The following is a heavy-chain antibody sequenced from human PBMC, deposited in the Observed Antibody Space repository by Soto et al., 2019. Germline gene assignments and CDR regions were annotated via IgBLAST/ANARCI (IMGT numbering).Heavy chain of an antibody. Sequence: QVQLQESGPGLVKPSETLSLTCTVSGGSIRSYYWSWIRQPPGKGLEWIGYIFYSGSTNYNTSLTSRVTISVDTSKNQCSLKLSSVTAAYTAVYYWARNYGHAFDSWGQGTRVTVSS. V-gene: IGHV4-59*01. CDR3: ARNYGHAFDS. CDR1: GGSIRSYY. CDR2: IFYSGST. D-gene: IGHD1-7*01. J-gene: IGHJ3*02.